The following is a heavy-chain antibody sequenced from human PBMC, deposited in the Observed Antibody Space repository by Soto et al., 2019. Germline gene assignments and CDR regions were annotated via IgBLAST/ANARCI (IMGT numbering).Heavy chain of an antibody. J-gene: IGHJ4*02. CDR3: ARGRYCSAGTCYDPGFDY. V-gene: IGHV4-59*01. CDR1: GGSISTYY. Sequence: QVQLQESGPGLVKPSETLSLTCTVSGGSISTYYWSWIRQPPGKGLEWIGYIYYNGSTNYNPSLKSRVTISVYTSSNQFSLKLSSVTTADTAVYYCARGRYCSAGTCYDPGFDYWGQGSLVPVSS. D-gene: IGHD2-15*01. CDR2: IYYNGST.